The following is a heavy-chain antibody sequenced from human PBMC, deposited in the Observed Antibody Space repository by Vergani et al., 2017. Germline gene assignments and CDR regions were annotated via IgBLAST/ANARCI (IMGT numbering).Heavy chain of an antibody. CDR3: ARAMGLTTVTTRWFDP. V-gene: IGHV4-59*01. CDR2: IYYSGST. D-gene: IGHD4-17*01. J-gene: IGHJ5*02. CDR1: GGSISSYY. Sequence: QVQLQESGPGLVKPSETLSLTCTVSGGSISSYYWSWIRQPPGKGLEWIGYIYYSGSTNYNPSLKSRVTISVDTSKNQFSLKLSSVTAADPAVYYCARAMGLTTVTTRWFDPWGQGTLVTVSS.